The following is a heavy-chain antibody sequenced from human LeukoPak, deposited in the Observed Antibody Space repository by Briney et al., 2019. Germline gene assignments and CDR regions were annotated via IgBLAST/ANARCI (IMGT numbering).Heavy chain of an antibody. D-gene: IGHD6-19*01. CDR2: ISGSGGST. CDR1: GFTFSSYA. J-gene: IGHJ3*02. CDR3: AKVRIAVAAIPADAFDI. V-gene: IGHV3-23*01. Sequence: GGSLRLSCAASGFTFSSYAMSWVRQAPGKGLEWVSAISGSGGSTYYADSVKGRFTISRDNSKNTLYLQVNSLRAEDTAVYYCAKVRIAVAAIPADAFDIWGQGTMVTVSS.